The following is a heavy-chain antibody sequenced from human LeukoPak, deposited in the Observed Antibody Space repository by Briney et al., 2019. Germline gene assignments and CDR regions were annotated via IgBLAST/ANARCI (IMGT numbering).Heavy chain of an antibody. J-gene: IGHJ4*02. CDR2: VYSGGST. D-gene: IGHD6-13*01. CDR3: AIHDSSSWYFF. Sequence: GGSLRLSCAASGFTVSSNSMNWVRQAPGKGLEWVSIVYSGGSTYYADSVKGRFTISRDNSKNTLSLQMDSLRAEDTAVYFCAIHDSSSWYFFWGQGTLATVSS. CDR1: GFTVSSNS. V-gene: IGHV3-66*04.